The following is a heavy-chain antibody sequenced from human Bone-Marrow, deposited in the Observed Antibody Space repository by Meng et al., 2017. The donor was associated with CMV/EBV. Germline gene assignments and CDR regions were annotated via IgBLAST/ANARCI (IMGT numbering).Heavy chain of an antibody. CDR3: ARVGYCSSASCYFGAFDF. Sequence: GESLKISCAASGFTFSIYWMHWVRQVPGKGLEWVSGINWNGRTTSYADSVKGRFTISRDNAKNSLYLQMNSLRAEDTALYHCARVGYCSSASCYFGAFDFWGPGTMVTVSS. CDR1: GFTFSIYW. V-gene: IGHV3-20*01. D-gene: IGHD2-2*01. J-gene: IGHJ3*01. CDR2: INWNGRTT.